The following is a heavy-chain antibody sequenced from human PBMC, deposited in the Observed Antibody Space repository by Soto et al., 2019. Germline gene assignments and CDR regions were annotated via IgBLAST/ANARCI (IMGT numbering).Heavy chain of an antibody. CDR2: IHSGGDT. CDR3: ARSRTGTTDGGMDV. V-gene: IGHV3-66*01. CDR1: GFAVSSNY. J-gene: IGHJ6*02. Sequence: EVQLVESGGDLVQPGGSLRLSCAASGFAVSSNYMTWVRQAPGKGLEWVSVIHSGGDTHYADSVRGRFTISRDNSKNTLYLQMNSLRAEDTAVYYCARSRTGTTDGGMDVWGQGTTVTVSS. D-gene: IGHD1-7*01.